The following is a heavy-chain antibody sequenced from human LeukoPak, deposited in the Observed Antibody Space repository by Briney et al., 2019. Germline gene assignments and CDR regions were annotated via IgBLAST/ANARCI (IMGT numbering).Heavy chain of an antibody. CDR1: GGSFSSYY. V-gene: IGHV4-39*01. CDR2: IYYSGST. D-gene: IGHD6-19*01. CDR3: ARRSGWITN. J-gene: IGHJ4*02. Sequence: SETLSLTCAVYGGSFSSYYWGWIRQPPGKGLEWIGSIYYSGSTYYNPSLKSRVTISVDTSKNQFSLKLSSVTAADTAVYYCARRSGWITNWGQGTLVTVSS.